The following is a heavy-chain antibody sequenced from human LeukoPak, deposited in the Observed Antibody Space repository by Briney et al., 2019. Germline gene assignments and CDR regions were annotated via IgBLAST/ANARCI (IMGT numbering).Heavy chain of an antibody. CDR3: VRDGGVSGYDLLDY. CDR2: INQDGSEE. CDR1: GFTFSSYA. V-gene: IGHV3-7*01. D-gene: IGHD5-12*01. Sequence: GGSLGLSCAASGFTFSSYAMSWVRQAPGKGLEWVAHINQDGSEEHYMDSVKARFIISRDNAKNSLSLQMDSLRAEDTAVYYCVRDGGVSGYDLLDYWGQGTLVTVSS. J-gene: IGHJ4*02.